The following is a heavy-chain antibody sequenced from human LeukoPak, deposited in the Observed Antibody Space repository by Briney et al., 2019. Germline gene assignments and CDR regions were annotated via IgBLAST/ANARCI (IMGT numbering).Heavy chain of an antibody. J-gene: IGHJ4*02. V-gene: IGHV5-51*01. D-gene: IGHD3-22*01. Sequence: GESLKISCKGSGYSFTSYWIGWVRQMPGKGLEWMGIIYPGDSDTRYSPSFQGQVTISADKSISTAYLQWSSLKASDTAMYYCASPGKYDSSGYYHGPLGYWGQGTLVTVSS. CDR3: ASPGKYDSSGYYHGPLGY. CDR1: GYSFTSYW. CDR2: IYPGDSDT.